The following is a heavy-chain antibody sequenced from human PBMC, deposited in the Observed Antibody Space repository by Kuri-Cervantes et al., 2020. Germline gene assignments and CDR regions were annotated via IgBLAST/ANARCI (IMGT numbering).Heavy chain of an antibody. D-gene: IGHD1-14*01. CDR3: ARRAVREPNAQNAFDI. V-gene: IGHV3-48*01. J-gene: IGHJ3*02. CDR1: GFPFSSYS. Sequence: GESLKISCAASGFPFSSYSMNWVRQGPGKGLEWVSYISSSSSTIYYADSVKGRFTISRDNAKNSLYLQMNSLRAEDTAVYYCARRAVREPNAQNAFDIWGQGTMVTVSS. CDR2: ISSSSSTI.